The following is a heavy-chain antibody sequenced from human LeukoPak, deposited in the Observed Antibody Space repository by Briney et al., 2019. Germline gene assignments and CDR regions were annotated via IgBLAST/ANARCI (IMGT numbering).Heavy chain of an antibody. D-gene: IGHD2-15*01. CDR1: GYSISSGYY. CDR3: AGTYCSGGSCYSELYYYYGMDV. J-gene: IGHJ6*04. V-gene: IGHV4-38-2*01. CDR2: IYHSGST. Sequence: PSETLSLTCAVSGYSISSGYYWGWIRQPPGKGLEWIGSIYHSGSTYYNPSLKGRVTISVDTSKNQFSLKLSSVTTADTAVYYCAGTYCSGGSCYSELYYYYGMDVWGKGTTVTVSS.